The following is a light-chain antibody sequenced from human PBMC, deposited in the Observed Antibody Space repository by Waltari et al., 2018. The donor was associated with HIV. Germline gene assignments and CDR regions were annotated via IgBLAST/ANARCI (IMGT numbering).Light chain of an antibody. CDR3: QHYNNWPLLT. V-gene: IGKV3-15*01. CDR1: QSVSSN. Sequence: EIVMTQSPATLSVSPGERAPLSCRASQSVSSNLAWYQQKPGQAPRLLIYGASTRATGIPARFSGSGSGTEFTLTISSLQSEDFAVYYCQHYNNWPLLTFGGGTKVEIK. J-gene: IGKJ4*01. CDR2: GAS.